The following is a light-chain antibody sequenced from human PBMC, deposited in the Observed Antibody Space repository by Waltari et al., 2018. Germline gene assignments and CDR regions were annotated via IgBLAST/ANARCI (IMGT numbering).Light chain of an antibody. CDR2: LGS. CDR3: MQSLRALWT. J-gene: IGKJ1*01. CDR1: QSLLHSTGYNY. V-gene: IGKV2-28*01. Sequence: IVVTQSPLSLSVPRGETASTSCRFSQSLLHSTGYNYLDWYLQKPGQSPQLLIYLGSNRASGVPDSLSGSGSGTDFTLKISRVEAEDVGVYYCMQSLRALWTFGQGTKVEIK.